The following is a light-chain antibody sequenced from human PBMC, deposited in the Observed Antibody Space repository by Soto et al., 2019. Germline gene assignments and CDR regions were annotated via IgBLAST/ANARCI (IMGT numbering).Light chain of an antibody. J-gene: IGLJ1*01. V-gene: IGLV1-44*01. CDR1: SSNVGSNA. CDR2: SNN. CDR3: AKWDDSLNGYV. Sequence: LTQPPSASGTPGQRVTISCSGSSSNVGSNAVNWYQQLPGTAPTLLIYSNNERLSGVPDRFSGSKSGTSASLAISGLQSEDEADYYCAKWDDSLNGYVFGTGTKLTVL.